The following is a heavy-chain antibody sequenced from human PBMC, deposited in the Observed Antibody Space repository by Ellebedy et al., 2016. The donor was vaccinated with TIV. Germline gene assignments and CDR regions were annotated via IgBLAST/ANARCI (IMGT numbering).Heavy chain of an antibody. CDR2: INPSGGAT. Sequence: ASVKVSCKASGYTFTIYYVHWVRQAPGQGLEWMGIINPSGGATSFAQKFQGRVAMTRDTSASTAYMELSSLRSEDTAVYYCARGSGDWLFDYWGQGTLVTVSS. J-gene: IGHJ4*02. CDR3: ARGSGDWLFDY. CDR1: GYTFTIYY. D-gene: IGHD7-27*01. V-gene: IGHV1-46*01.